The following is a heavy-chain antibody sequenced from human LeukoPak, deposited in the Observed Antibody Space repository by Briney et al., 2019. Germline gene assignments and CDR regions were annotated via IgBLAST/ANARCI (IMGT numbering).Heavy chain of an antibody. V-gene: IGHV3-49*04. CDR1: GFTFGDYG. CDR3: TRDPSYYGDPLHFEN. Sequence: SCTASGFTFGDYGMSWVRQAPGKGLEWVGFIRSKGFGGTTEYAASVKGRFTISRDDSKSIAYLQMNSLKTEDTAVYYCTRDPSYYGDPLHFENRGGGGLVTVSS. J-gene: IGHJ4*02. D-gene: IGHD4-17*01. CDR2: IRSKGFGGTT.